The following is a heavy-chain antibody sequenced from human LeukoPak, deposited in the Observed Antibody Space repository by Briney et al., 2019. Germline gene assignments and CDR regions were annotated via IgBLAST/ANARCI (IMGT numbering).Heavy chain of an antibody. V-gene: IGHV3-23*01. Sequence: GGSLRLSCAASGFTFSSYGMSWVRQAPGKGLEWVSLISGSGGGTYYASSVKGRFTISRDNSKNTLYLQMDSLRTEDTAVYYCAKERATTTTFDYWGQGTLITVSS. CDR3: AKERATTTTFDY. CDR1: GFTFSSYG. D-gene: IGHD1-26*01. J-gene: IGHJ4*02. CDR2: ISGSGGGT.